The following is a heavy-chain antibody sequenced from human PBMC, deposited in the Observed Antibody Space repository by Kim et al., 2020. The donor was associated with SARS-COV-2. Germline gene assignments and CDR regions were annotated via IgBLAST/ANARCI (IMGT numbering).Heavy chain of an antibody. Sequence: SETLSLTCTVSGGSISSSSYYWGWIRQPPGKGLEWIGSIYYSGSTYYNPSLKSRVTISVDTSKNQFSLKLSSVTAADTAVYYCARRPSRIPVRGFDYWGQGTLVTVSS. CDR3: ARRPSRIPVRGFDY. J-gene: IGHJ4*02. V-gene: IGHV4-39*01. CDR2: IYYSGST. CDR1: GGSISSSSYY.